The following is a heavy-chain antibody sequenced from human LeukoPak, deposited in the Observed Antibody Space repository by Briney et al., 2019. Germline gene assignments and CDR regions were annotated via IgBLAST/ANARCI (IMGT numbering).Heavy chain of an antibody. D-gene: IGHD3-3*01. CDR3: ARGYDFWSGYWSNWFDP. Sequence: PGGSLRLSCAASGFTFSSYWMSWVRQAPGKGLEWVANIKQDGSEKYYVDSVKGRFTISRDNAKTSLYLQMNSLRAEDTAVYYCARGYDFWSGYWSNWFDPWGQGTLVTVSS. CDR1: GFTFSSYW. V-gene: IGHV3-7*04. J-gene: IGHJ5*02. CDR2: IKQDGSEK.